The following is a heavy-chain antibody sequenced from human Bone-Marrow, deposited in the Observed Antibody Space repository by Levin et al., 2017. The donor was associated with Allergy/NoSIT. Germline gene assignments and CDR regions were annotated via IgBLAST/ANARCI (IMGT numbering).Heavy chain of an antibody. J-gene: IGHJ4*02. CDR1: GGSISSVPYY. CDR2: MYYGGNT. CDR3: ARGMDTAKSRD. V-gene: IGHV4-39*07. D-gene: IGHD5-18*01. Sequence: SETLSLTCAVSGGSISSVPYYWGWIRQPPGKGLEWIGSMYYGGNTYHNPSLKSRVTMSIDTSKNQFSLKLSSVTAADTAVYYCARGMDTAKSRDWGQGTLVTVSS.